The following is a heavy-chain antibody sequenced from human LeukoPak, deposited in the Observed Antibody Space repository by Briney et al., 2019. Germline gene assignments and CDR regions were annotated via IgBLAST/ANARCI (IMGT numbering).Heavy chain of an antibody. CDR3: ARHPALMVRGGANFDY. V-gene: IGHV5-51*01. Sequence: GESLKISCKGSGYSFTSYWIGWVRQMPGKGLEWMGIIYPGDSDTRYSPSFQGQVTISADKSISTAYLQWSSLKASDTAMYYCARHPALMVRGGANFDYWGQGTLVTVSS. J-gene: IGHJ4*02. D-gene: IGHD3-10*01. CDR1: GYSFTSYW. CDR2: IYPGDSDT.